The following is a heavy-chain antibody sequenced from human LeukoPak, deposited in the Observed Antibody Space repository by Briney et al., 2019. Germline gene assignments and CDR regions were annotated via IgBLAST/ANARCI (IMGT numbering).Heavy chain of an antibody. J-gene: IGHJ4*02. Sequence: SETLSLTCTVSGGSVNSGNYYWSWIRQPPGKGLEWIGESYYSGSTNYNPSLKSRVTISLDTSKNQFSLKLSSVTAADTAVYYCARRGGSGRSFDSWGQGTLVTVSS. D-gene: IGHD3-10*01. V-gene: IGHV4-61*01. CDR3: ARRGGSGRSFDS. CDR2: SYYSGST. CDR1: GGSVNSGNYY.